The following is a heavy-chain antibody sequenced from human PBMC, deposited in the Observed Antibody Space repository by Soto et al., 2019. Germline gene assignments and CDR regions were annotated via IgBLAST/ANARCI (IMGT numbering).Heavy chain of an antibody. Sequence: PSETLSLTCTVSGVSIGSGGYYWRWIRQHPGKGLEWIGYIYYSGSTYYNPSLKSRVTISVDTSKNQFSLKLSSVTAADTAVYYCARGGVPADDYGDSESNQNVLYFDYWGQGTLVTVSS. D-gene: IGHD4-17*01. V-gene: IGHV4-31*03. CDR1: GVSIGSGGYY. CDR3: ARGGVPADDYGDSESNQNVLYFDY. J-gene: IGHJ4*02. CDR2: IYYSGST.